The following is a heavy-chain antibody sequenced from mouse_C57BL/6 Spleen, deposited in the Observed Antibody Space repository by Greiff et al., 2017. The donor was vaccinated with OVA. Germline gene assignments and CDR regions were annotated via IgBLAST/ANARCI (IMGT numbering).Heavy chain of an antibody. CDR1: GYTFTSYW. V-gene: IGHV1-69*01. Sequence: QVQLQQPGAELVMPGASVKLSCKASGYTFTSYWMHWVKQRPGQGLEWIGEIDPSDSYTNYNQKFKGKSTLTVDKSSSTAYMQLSILTSEDSAVYYCARRNFYYFDYWGQGTTLTVSS. CDR2: IDPSDSYT. CDR3: ARRNFYYFDY. J-gene: IGHJ2*01.